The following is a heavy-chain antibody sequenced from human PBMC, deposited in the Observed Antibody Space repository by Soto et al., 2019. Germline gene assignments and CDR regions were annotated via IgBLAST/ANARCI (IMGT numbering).Heavy chain of an antibody. J-gene: IGHJ6*02. CDR2: INPDSGVT. CDR3: ARDRGVRDV. D-gene: IGHD2-8*01. Sequence: QVQLVQSGAEVKKPGASVKVSCKASGYTFTSYYMHWVRQAPGQGLEWMGWINPDSGVTYYPHKFQDRVTMTRDTSISTAYMELSRLTSDDTALYYCARDRGVRDVWDQGTTVIVSS. CDR1: GYTFTSYY. V-gene: IGHV1-2*02.